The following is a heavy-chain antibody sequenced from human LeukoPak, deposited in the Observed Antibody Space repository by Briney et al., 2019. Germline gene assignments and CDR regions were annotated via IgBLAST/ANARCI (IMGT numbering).Heavy chain of an antibody. Sequence: SETLSLTCTVSGGSISSYYWSWIRQPPGKGLEWVGYIYYSGSTNYNPSLKSRVTISVDTSKNQSSLKLSSVTAADTAVYYCARVDYYDSSGYVDYWGQGTLVTVPS. V-gene: IGHV4-59*01. CDR2: IYYSGST. CDR3: ARVDYYDSSGYVDY. D-gene: IGHD3-22*01. J-gene: IGHJ4*02. CDR1: GGSISSYY.